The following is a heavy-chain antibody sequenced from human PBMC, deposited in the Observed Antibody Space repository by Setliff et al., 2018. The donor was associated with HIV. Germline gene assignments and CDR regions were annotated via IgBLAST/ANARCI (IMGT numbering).Heavy chain of an antibody. D-gene: IGHD3-10*01. CDR3: ARDWGMDRGGGSTEV. CDR1: GGSISSRNW. Sequence: SETLSLTCAVSGGSISSRNWWSWVRQPPGKGLEWIGEIYHSGSTNYNPSLKSRVTISVDKSMNQFSLKLSSVTAADTAVYYCARDWGMDRGGGSTEVWGKGTTVTVSS. V-gene: IGHV4-4*02. CDR2: IYHSGST. J-gene: IGHJ6*04.